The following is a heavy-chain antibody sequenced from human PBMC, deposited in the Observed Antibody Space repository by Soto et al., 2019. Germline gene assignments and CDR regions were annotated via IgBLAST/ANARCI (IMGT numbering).Heavy chain of an antibody. D-gene: IGHD3-3*01. J-gene: IGHJ5*02. CDR2: IYYSGST. CDR3: AGAPAITIFGVVLPNWFDP. Sequence: KPSETLSLTCTVSGGSISSGGYYWSWIRQHPGKGLEWIGYIYYSGSTYYNPSLKSRVTISVDTSKNQFSLKLRSVTAADTAVYYCAGAPAITIFGVVLPNWFDPWGQGTLVTVSS. V-gene: IGHV4-31*03. CDR1: GGSISSGGYY.